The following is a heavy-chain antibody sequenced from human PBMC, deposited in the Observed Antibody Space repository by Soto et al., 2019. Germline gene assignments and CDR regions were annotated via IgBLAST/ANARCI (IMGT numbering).Heavy chain of an antibody. CDR1: GFSFRDYF. D-gene: IGHD2-2*02. Sequence: QVQLVESRGGLVKPGESLRVSCAASGFSFRDYFMSWMRQAPGKGLEWVAYIGPYGNSKYYADSVKGRFTISRDDATNSLYLHMNSLRAEDTAVYYCARDDYTYGVYWGQGTPVTVSS. V-gene: IGHV3-11*01. J-gene: IGHJ4*02. CDR3: ARDDYTYGVY. CDR2: IGPYGNSK.